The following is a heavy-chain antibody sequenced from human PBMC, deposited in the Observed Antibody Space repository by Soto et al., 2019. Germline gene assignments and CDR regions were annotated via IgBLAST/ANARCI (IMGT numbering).Heavy chain of an antibody. CDR1: GYSFTSYW. CDR3: ARRPFVAAAGSPFDY. J-gene: IGHJ4*02. CDR2: IYPGDSDT. Sequence: GESLKISCNGSGYSFTSYWIGWVRQMPGKGLEWMGIIYPGDSDTRYSPSFQGQVTISADKSISTAYLQWSSLKASDTAMYYCARRPFVAAAGSPFDYWGQGTLVTVYS. D-gene: IGHD6-13*01. V-gene: IGHV5-51*01.